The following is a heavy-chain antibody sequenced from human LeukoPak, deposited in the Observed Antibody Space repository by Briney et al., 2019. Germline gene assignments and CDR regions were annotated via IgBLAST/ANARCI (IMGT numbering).Heavy chain of an antibody. J-gene: IGHJ3*02. CDR1: GGSISSSSYY. D-gene: IGHD6-19*01. CDR2: IYYSGST. V-gene: IGHV4-39*01. Sequence: SETLSLTCTVSGGSISSSSYYWGWIRQPPGKGLEWIGSIYYSGSTYYNPSLKSRVTISVDTSKNQFSLKLSSVTAADTAVYYCARPKKQWNNAFDIWGQGTMVTVSS. CDR3: ARPKKQWNNAFDI.